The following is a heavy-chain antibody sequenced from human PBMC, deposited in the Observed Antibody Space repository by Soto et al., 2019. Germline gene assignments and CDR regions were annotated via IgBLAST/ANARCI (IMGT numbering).Heavy chain of an antibody. CDR2: ISAYNGNA. CDR1: RYRYTSRS. J-gene: IGHJ1*01. Sequence: SVKASSKASRYRYTSRSRSWARHSPGQGLEWMGWISAYNGNANYAQKLQGRVTMTTDTSTSTAYMELRSLRSDDTAVYYCARDRYSGGSCYFEYFQHWGQGTLVTVSS. CDR3: ARDRYSGGSCYFEYFQH. V-gene: IGHV1-18*01. D-gene: IGHD2-15*01.